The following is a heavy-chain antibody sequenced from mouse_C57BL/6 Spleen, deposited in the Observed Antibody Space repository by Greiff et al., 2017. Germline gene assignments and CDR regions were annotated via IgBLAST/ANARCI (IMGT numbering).Heavy chain of an antibody. CDR3: ARQGGYYDY. J-gene: IGHJ3*01. CDR1: GFTFSDYG. D-gene: IGHD2-3*01. CDR2: ISNLAYSI. Sequence: EVKVEESGGGLVQPGGSLKLSCAASGFTFSDYGMAWVRQAPRKGPEWVAFISNLAYSIYYADTVTGRFTISRENAKNTLYLEMSSLRSEDTAMYYCARQGGYYDYWGQGTLVTVSA. V-gene: IGHV5-15*04.